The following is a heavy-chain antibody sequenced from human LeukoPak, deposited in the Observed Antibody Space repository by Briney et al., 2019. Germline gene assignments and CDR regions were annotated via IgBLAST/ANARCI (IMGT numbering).Heavy chain of an antibody. D-gene: IGHD6-19*01. J-gene: IGHJ4*02. V-gene: IGHV3-7*01. CDR2: IKRDGSEK. CDR3: AKDLSSGWYVLDY. Sequence: GGSLRLSCAASGFTFSSYWMSWVRQAPGKGLEWVANIKRDGSEKYYVDSVKGRFTISRDNSKNTLYLQMNSLRAEDTAVYYCAKDLSSGWYVLDYWGQGTLVTVSS. CDR1: GFTFSSYW.